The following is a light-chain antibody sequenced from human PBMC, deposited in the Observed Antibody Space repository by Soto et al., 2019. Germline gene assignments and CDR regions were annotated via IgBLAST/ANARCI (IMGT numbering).Light chain of an antibody. J-gene: IGKJ3*01. CDR3: QQYGGSPAFT. V-gene: IGKV3-20*01. CDR1: QSVSSSY. CDR2: GTF. Sequence: EIELTQSPGTLSLSPGETATLSCRASQSVSSSYLAWYQQKPGQPPRLLIYGTFSRATGIPDRFSASGSGTDFTLTISRLEPEDFAVYYCQQYGGSPAFTFGPGTKVYLK.